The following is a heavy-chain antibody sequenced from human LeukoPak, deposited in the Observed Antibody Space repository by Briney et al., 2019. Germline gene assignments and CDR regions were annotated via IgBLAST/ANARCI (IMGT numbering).Heavy chain of an antibody. J-gene: IGHJ5*02. CDR1: GYSFTNYY. D-gene: IGHD3-10*01. CDR3: ATDMGSGSQVWFDP. V-gene: IGHV1-46*01. Sequence: ASVKVSCKASGYSFTNYYMHWERQAPGQGLEWMGMISPGGGSTMYAQKFQGRVSMTRDMSTSTFYMELSSLRSEDTAIYYCATDMGSGSQVWFDPWGQGTLVTVSS. CDR2: ISPGGGST.